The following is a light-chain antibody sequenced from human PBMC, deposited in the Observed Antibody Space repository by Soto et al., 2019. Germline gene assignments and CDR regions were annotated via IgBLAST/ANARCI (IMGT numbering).Light chain of an antibody. Sequence: DIRMNLSPSILSDSKGDRVVITCRASQSISNHLNWYQQKPGKAPKILIYKASSLESGVPSRFSGSGSGTEFTLTISSLQPDDFATYYCQQYSTYTPRTFGQGSMVDIK. CDR3: QQYSTYTPRT. CDR1: QSISNH. V-gene: IGKV1-5*03. J-gene: IGKJ1*01. CDR2: KAS.